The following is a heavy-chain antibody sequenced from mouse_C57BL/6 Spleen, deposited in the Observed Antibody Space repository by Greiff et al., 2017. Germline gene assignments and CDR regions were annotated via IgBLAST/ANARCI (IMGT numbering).Heavy chain of an antibody. CDR3: ARWALLGFAY. J-gene: IGHJ3*01. V-gene: IGHV1-69*01. CDR2: IDPSDSYT. D-gene: IGHD1-1*01. Sequence: QVQLQQPGAELVMPGASVKLSCKASGYTFTSYWMHWVKQRPGQGLEWIGEIDPSDSYTNYNQKFKGKSTLTVDQSSSTAYMQLSSLTSEDSAVYYCARWALLGFAYWGRGTLVTVSA. CDR1: GYTFTSYW.